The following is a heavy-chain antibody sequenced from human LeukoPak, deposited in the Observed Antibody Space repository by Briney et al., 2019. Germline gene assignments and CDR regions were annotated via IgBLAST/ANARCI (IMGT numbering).Heavy chain of an antibody. CDR3: ARLAQYYYDSSGYYDY. Sequence: SQTLSLTCAVSGCSISSGGYSWSWIRQPPGKGLEWIGYIYHSGSTYYNPSLKSRVTISVDRSKNQFSLKLSSVTAADTAVYYCARLAQYYYDSSGYYDYWGQGTLVTVSS. J-gene: IGHJ4*02. CDR1: GCSISSGGYS. V-gene: IGHV4-30-2*01. CDR2: IYHSGST. D-gene: IGHD3-22*01.